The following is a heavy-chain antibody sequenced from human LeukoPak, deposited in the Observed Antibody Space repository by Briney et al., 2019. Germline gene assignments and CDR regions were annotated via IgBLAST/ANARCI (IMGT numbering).Heavy chain of an antibody. CDR3: ARGSGGEGYYYYYYMDV. D-gene: IGHD3-10*01. J-gene: IGHJ6*03. CDR1: GFTFSSYD. CDR2: ISGSGSTI. Sequence: QAGGSLRLSCAASGFTFSSYDFTWVRQAPGKGLEWVSYISGSGSTIYYADSVKGRFTISRDNAKNSLYLQMNSLRAEDTAVYYCARGSGGEGYYYYYYMDVWGKGTTVTVSS. V-gene: IGHV3-48*03.